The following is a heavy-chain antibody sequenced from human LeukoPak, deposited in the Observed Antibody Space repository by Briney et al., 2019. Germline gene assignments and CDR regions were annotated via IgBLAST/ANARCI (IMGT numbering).Heavy chain of an antibody. CDR1: GFIFSSYA. CDR3: AGGYSGYAYYFDY. CDR2: ISNSGDST. J-gene: IGHJ4*02. Sequence: GGSLRLSCAASGFIFSSYALHWVRQAPGKGLEDVSGISNSGDSTYYANSVKGRFTISRDNSKNTLYLQMGSLRAEDTAVYYCAGGYSGYAYYFDYWGQGTLVTVSS. V-gene: IGHV3-64*01. D-gene: IGHD5-12*01.